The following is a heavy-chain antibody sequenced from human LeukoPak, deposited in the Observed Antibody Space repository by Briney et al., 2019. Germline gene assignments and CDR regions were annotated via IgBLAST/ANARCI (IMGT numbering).Heavy chain of an antibody. CDR2: FSDAADSP. CDR3: AKLPSSWFLYSFDD. D-gene: IGHD6-13*01. J-gene: IGHJ4*02. V-gene: IGHV3-23*01. CDR1: GFTLKTDA. Sequence: GGSLSLSCAASGFTLKTDAMSWVRQAPGKGLECDSIFSDAADSPIYANSVNGWFTTYRDASKNTLFLQMNRLTAESSALHSCAKLPSSWFLYSFDDWGRGTMVTVSS.